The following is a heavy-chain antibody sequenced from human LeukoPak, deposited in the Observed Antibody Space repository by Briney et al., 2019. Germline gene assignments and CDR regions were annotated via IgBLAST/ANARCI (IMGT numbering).Heavy chain of an antibody. J-gene: IGHJ6*03. CDR3: ASFYCSGGSCYQYYYYYYMDV. D-gene: IGHD2-15*01. V-gene: IGHV4-38-2*02. CDR1: GYSINSGYF. Sequence: PSETLSLTCTVSGYSINSGYFWGWVRQPPGKGPEWIGSIFHTGDVYYNPSLRSRVTLSIDTSRNQVSLKVTSVTAADTAVYYCASFYCSGGSCYQYYYYYYMDVWGKGTTVTISS. CDR2: IFHTGDV.